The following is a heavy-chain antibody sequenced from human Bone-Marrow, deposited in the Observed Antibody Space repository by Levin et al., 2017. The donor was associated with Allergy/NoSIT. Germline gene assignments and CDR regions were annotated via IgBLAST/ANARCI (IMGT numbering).Heavy chain of an antibody. CDR2: LSHDGNTE. CDR3: ARTGGNHRHDCDS. CDR1: GFTFENHG. D-gene: IGHD1-1*01. Sequence: AGGSLRLSCVGSGFTFENHGIHWVRQAPGKGLEWVSVLSHDGNTEYFGDSVKGRLTMSRDNSKNTVYLQMHSLRVDDTAVYYCARTGGNHRHDCDSWGQGTLVVVSS. J-gene: IGHJ4*02. V-gene: IGHV3-30*03.